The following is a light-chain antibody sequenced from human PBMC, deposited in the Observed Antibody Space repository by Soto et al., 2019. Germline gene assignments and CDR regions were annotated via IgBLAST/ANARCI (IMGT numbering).Light chain of an antibody. V-gene: IGLV2-8*01. CDR1: SSDVGGYNY. CDR3: SSYAGSTDVV. J-gene: IGLJ2*01. Sequence: QSVLTQPPSASGSPGQSVTISCTGTSSDVGGYNYVSWYQQHPGKAPKLMIYEVSKRPSGLPDRFSGSKSGNTASLTVSGLQAEDEANYYCSSYAGSTDVVFGGGTKLTVL. CDR2: EVS.